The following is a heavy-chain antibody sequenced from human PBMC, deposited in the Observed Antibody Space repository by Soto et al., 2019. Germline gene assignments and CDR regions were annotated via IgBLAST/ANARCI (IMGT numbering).Heavy chain of an antibody. CDR3: AIQPSTAAAAMASFDGMDV. D-gene: IGHD2-2*01. Sequence: GESLKISCKGSGYSFTSYWIGWVRQMPGKGLEWMGIIYPGDSDTRYSPSFQGQVTISADKSISTAYLQWSSLKASDTAMYYWAIQPSTAAAAMASFDGMDVWGQGTTVTVSS. CDR2: IYPGDSDT. CDR1: GYSFTSYW. J-gene: IGHJ6*02. V-gene: IGHV5-51*01.